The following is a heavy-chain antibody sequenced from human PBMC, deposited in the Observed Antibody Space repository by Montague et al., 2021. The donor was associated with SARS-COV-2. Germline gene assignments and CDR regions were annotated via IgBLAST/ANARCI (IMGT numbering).Heavy chain of an antibody. J-gene: IGHJ6*02. CDR1: GGSVSSDSYY. D-gene: IGHD3-9*01. CDR3: ARVYYDISAMDV. V-gene: IGHV4-61*01. Sequence: SETLSLTCTVSGGSVSSDSYYWSWIRQPPGKGLEWIGYFYYSGSTNYNPSLKSRVTISVDTSKNQFSLKLTSVTAADTAVYCCARVYYDISAMDVWGQGTTVTVSS. CDR2: FYYSGST.